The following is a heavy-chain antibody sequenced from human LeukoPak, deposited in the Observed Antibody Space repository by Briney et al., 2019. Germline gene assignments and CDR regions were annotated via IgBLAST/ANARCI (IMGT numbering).Heavy chain of an antibody. J-gene: IGHJ4*02. CDR1: GYTFTSYG. Sequence: ASMKVSCKASGYTFTSYGISWVRQAPGQGLEWMGWISAYNGNTNYAQKLQGRVTMTTDTSTSTAYMELRSLRSDDTAVYYCATVAYYYDSSGYPGYYFDYWGQETLVTVSS. CDR2: ISAYNGNT. CDR3: ATVAYYYDSSGYPGYYFDY. D-gene: IGHD3-22*01. V-gene: IGHV1-18*01.